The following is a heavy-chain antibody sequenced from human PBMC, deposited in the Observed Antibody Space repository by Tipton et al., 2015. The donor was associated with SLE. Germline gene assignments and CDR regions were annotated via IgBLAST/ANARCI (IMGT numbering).Heavy chain of an antibody. Sequence: TLSLTCAVYGGSFSGYSYNWIRQPPGKGLEWIGQINHSGITHYNPSLTSRVTMSVDTSKNQFSLRLTSVTAADTAVYYCARLEDPFGIFGVPKGWFDPWGQGTLVTVSS. V-gene: IGHV4-34*01. D-gene: IGHD3-3*01. J-gene: IGHJ5*02. CDR3: ARLEDPFGIFGVPKGWFDP. CDR2: INHSGIT. CDR1: GGSFSGYS.